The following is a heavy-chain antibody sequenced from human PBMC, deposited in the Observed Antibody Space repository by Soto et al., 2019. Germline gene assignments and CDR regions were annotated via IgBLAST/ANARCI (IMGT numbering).Heavy chain of an antibody. CDR1: GFTFSSYS. CDR3: AREYPPAGRTGYYYYYGMDV. V-gene: IGHV3-21*01. Sequence: GGSLRLSCAASGFTFSSYSMHWVRQAPGKGLEWVSSISSSSSYIYYADSMKGRFTISRDNAKNSLSLQMNSLRAEDTAVYYCAREYPPAGRTGYYYYYGMDVWGQGTTVTVSS. D-gene: IGHD2-2*01. J-gene: IGHJ6*02. CDR2: ISSSSSYI.